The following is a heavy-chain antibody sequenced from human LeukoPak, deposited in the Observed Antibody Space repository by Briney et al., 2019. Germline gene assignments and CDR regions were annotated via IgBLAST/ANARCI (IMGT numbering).Heavy chain of an antibody. J-gene: IGHJ4*02. CDR3: ARDLVRRASVDY. Sequence: ASVKVSCKASGYTFTGYYMHWVRQAPGQGLEWMGWINPNSGGTNYAQKFQGRVTMTRDTSISTAYMELSRLRSDDTAVYYCARDLVRRASVDYWGQGTLVTVSS. CDR2: INPNSGGT. V-gene: IGHV1-2*02. CDR1: GYTFTGYY. D-gene: IGHD3-10*01.